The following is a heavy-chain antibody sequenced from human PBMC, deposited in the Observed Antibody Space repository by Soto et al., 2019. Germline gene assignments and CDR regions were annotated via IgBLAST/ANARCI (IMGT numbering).Heavy chain of an antibody. V-gene: IGHV3-7*01. CDR1: GFTFSANW. CDR3: ARDRSLAY. CDR2: IKEDGSEK. Sequence: GGSLRLSCVDSGFTFSANWMTWVRQAPGKGLEWVANIKEDGSEKYYADSVKGRFTISRDNAKKSLYLQMNSLRDEDSAVYYCARDRSLAYWGQGTLVTVSS. J-gene: IGHJ4*02.